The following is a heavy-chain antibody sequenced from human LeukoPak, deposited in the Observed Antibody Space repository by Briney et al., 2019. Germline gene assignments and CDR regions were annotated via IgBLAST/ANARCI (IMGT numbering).Heavy chain of an antibody. J-gene: IGHJ4*02. D-gene: IGHD5-18*01. CDR1: GGTFSSYA. CDR3: AKNVDTAMATYDY. V-gene: IGHV1-69*05. Sequence: SVKVSCKASGGTFSSYAISWVRQAPGQGLEWMGRIIPIFGTANYAQKFQGRATITTDESTSTAYMELSSLRSEDTAVYYCAKNVDTAMATYDYWGQGTLVTVSS. CDR2: IIPIFGTA.